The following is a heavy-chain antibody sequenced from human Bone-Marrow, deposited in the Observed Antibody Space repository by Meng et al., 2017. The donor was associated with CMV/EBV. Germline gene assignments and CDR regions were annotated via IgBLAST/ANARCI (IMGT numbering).Heavy chain of an antibody. D-gene: IGHD2-2*01. J-gene: IGHJ4*02. Sequence: GSLRLSCTVSGGSVSSGSYYWSWIRQPPGKGLEWIGYIYYSGSTNYNPSLKSRVTISVDTSKNQFSLKLSSVTAADTAVYYCARDLASFRSSTTGGYFDYWGQGTLVTVSS. CDR2: IYYSGST. V-gene: IGHV4-61*01. CDR3: ARDLASFRSSTTGGYFDY. CDR1: GGSVSSGSYY.